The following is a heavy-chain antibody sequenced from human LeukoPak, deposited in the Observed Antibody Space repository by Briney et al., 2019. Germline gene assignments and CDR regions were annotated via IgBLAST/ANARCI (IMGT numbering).Heavy chain of an antibody. CDR2: INHSGST. J-gene: IGHJ3*02. CDR3: ARGKVPDAKNDAFDI. V-gene: IGHV4-34*01. Sequence: SETLSLTCAVYGGSFSGYYWSRIRQPPGKGLEWIGEINHSGSTNYNPSLKSRVTISVDTSKNQFSLKLSSVTAADTAVYYCARGKVPDAKNDAFDIWGQGTMVTVSS. D-gene: IGHD2-2*01. CDR1: GGSFSGYY.